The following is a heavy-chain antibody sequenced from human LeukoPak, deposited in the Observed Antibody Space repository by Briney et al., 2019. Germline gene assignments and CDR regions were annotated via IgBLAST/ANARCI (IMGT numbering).Heavy chain of an antibody. V-gene: IGHV3-23*01. D-gene: IGHD1-26*01. CDR2: ISTSGGST. Sequence: GGSLRLSCTASRFTFSTYAMSWVRQAPGKGLEWVSGISTSGGSTYYADSVKGRFTISRDNAKNSLYLQMNSLRAEDTAVYYCARDPYSGSYGDSYYYYMDVWGKGTTVTISS. CDR3: ARDPYSGSYGDSYYYYMDV. J-gene: IGHJ6*03. CDR1: RFTFSTYA.